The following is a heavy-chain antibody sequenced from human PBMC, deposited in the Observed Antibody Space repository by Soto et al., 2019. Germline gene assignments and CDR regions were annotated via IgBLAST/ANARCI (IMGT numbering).Heavy chain of an antibody. CDR2: IYYSGST. J-gene: IGHJ5*02. CDR1: GGSISSGDYY. D-gene: IGHD3-10*01. Sequence: PSETLSLTCTVSGGSISSGDYYWSWIRQPPGKGLEWIGYIYYSGSTYYNPSLKSRVTISVDTSKNQFSLKPSSVTAADTAVYYCARVVIYYGSGSYYEENWFDPWGQGTLVTVSS. V-gene: IGHV4-30-4*01. CDR3: ARVVIYYGSGSYYEENWFDP.